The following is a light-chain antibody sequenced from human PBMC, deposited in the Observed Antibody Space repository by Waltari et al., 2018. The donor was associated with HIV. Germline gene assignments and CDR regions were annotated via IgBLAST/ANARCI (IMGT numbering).Light chain of an antibody. CDR1: AAIIALHT. V-gene: IGLV1-44*01. Sequence: QSLLTQPPSPSESPGQWITIPCPGSAAIIALHTANWFKHVPGTAPKLLIFGSHQRPSGVPDRFSGSKSGTSASLAIRGLQSEDEAEYYCATWDANLNGVVFGGGTKVTVL. CDR2: GSH. CDR3: ATWDANLNGVV. J-gene: IGLJ3*02.